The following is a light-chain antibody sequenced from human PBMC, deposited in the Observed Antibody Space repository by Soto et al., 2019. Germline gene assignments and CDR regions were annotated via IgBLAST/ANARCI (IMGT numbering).Light chain of an antibody. CDR2: KAS. V-gene: IGKV1-5*03. CDR1: QSISSW. Sequence: DIQMTQSPSTLSASVGDRVTITCRASQSISSWLAWYQQKPGQAPKLLIYKASTLQSGVPSRFSSSGSGTEFTLAISSLQPDYSATYYCQQYNDNWTFGQGTKVEIK. J-gene: IGKJ1*01. CDR3: QQYNDNWT.